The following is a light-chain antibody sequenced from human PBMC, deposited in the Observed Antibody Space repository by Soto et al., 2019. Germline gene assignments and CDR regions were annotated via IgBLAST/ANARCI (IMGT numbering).Light chain of an antibody. Sequence: DIQMTQSPSSLSASVGDRVTITCQASDDISNYLNWYQQKPGKAPKVLIYDASHLESGVPSRFSGRGSGTEFTFTISSLQAEDIATYYCQQYANLPLTIGPGTKVDIK. CDR1: DDISNY. CDR3: QQYANLPLT. CDR2: DAS. V-gene: IGKV1-33*01. J-gene: IGKJ3*01.